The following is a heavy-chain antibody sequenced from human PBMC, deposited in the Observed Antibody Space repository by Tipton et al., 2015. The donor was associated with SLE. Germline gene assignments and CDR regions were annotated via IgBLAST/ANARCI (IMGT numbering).Heavy chain of an antibody. Sequence: TLSLTCTVSGGSISSGHYHWSWIRQPAGKGLEWIGRIYSSGSTNYNPSLKSRVTISVDTSKNQFSLNLSSVTAADTAEYYCARVTGTSDFDYWGHGTLVTVSS. CDR3: ARVTGTSDFDY. CDR2: IYSSGST. D-gene: IGHD1-20*01. J-gene: IGHJ4*01. V-gene: IGHV4-61*02. CDR1: GGSISSGHYH.